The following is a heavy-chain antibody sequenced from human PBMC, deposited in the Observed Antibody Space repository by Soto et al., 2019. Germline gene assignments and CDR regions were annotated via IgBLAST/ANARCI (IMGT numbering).Heavy chain of an antibody. CDR3: ARGITPLRYGYGLAV. CDR1: GFTFSSYP. J-gene: IGHJ6*02. Sequence: EVQLVESGGDLVQPGGSLRPARAASGFTFSSYPMNCVRQAPGMGQAWVSYISTRSLVLYYAESVKGRFTNSRDNARSSLNRQMITLTVDDKAAYYCARGITPLRYGYGLAVWGQGTTVTVFS. V-gene: IGHV3-48*01. D-gene: IGHD3-9*01. CDR2: ISTRSLVL.